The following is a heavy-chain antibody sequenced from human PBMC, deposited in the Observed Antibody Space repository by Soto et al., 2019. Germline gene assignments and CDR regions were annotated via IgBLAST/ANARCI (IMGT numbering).Heavy chain of an antibody. J-gene: IGHJ4*02. CDR1: GGSVSSGSYY. D-gene: IGHD3-9*01. CDR3: ARAPLYYDILTGYLPPQYYFAY. Sequence: PSETLSLTCTVSGGSVSSGSYYWSWIRQPPGKGLEWIGYIYYSGSTNYNPSLKSRVTISVDTSKNQFSLKLSSVTAADTAVYYCARAPLYYDILTGYLPPQYYFAYWGQGTLVTVSS. V-gene: IGHV4-61*01. CDR2: IYYSGST.